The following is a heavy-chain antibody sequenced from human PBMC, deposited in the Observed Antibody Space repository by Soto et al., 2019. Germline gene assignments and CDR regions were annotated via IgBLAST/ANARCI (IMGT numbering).Heavy chain of an antibody. Sequence: TSETLSLTCTVSGGSISSSSYYWGWIRQPPGKGLEWIGSIYYSGSTYYNPSLKSRVTISVDTSKNQFSLKLSSVTAADTAVYYCARHVDSSGWAVYYYYYGMDVWGQGTTVTVSS. J-gene: IGHJ6*02. V-gene: IGHV4-39*01. CDR2: IYYSGST. D-gene: IGHD3-22*01. CDR3: ARHVDSSGWAVYYYYYGMDV. CDR1: GGSISSSSYY.